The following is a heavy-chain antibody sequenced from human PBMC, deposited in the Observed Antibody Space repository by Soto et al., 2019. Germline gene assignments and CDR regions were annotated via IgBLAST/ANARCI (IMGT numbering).Heavy chain of an antibody. CDR2: IKSKTDGGTT. CDR1: GFTFGNAW. Sequence: GGSLRLSCAASGFTFGNAWMNWVRQAPGKGLEWVGRIKSKTDGGTTDYAAPVKGRFTISRDDSKNTLYLQMNSLKTEDTAVYYCTTDPTVTTGNDYWGQGTLVTVSS. V-gene: IGHV3-15*07. J-gene: IGHJ4*02. D-gene: IGHD4-17*01. CDR3: TTDPTVTTGNDY.